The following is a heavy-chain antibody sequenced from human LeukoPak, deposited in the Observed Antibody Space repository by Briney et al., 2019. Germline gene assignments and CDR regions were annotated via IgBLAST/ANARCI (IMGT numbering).Heavy chain of an antibody. CDR3: AKSGGGYYDSSGYYLIPFFDY. CDR1: GFTFSSYS. Sequence: TGGSLRLSCAASGFTFSSYSMNWVRQAPGKGLEWVSSISSSSSYIYYADSVKGRFTISRDNSKNTLYLQMNSLRAEDTAVYYCAKSGGGYYDSSGYYLIPFFDYWGQGTLVTVSS. V-gene: IGHV3-21*01. J-gene: IGHJ4*02. D-gene: IGHD3-22*01. CDR2: ISSSSSYI.